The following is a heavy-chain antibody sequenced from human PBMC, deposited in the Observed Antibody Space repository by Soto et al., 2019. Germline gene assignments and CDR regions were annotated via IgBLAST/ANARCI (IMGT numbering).Heavy chain of an antibody. Sequence: QVQLVQSGAEVKKPGASVKVSCKASGYTFTSYDMHWVRQAPGQRLEWMGWINAGNGNTKYSQMFQGRVTITRDTSASTAYMDLSSLRSEDTAVYYCASSYYYDSSGYSSLYYYYGIDVWGQGTTVTVSS. CDR1: GYTFTSYD. D-gene: IGHD3-22*01. V-gene: IGHV1-3*01. CDR2: INAGNGNT. CDR3: ASSYYYDSSGYSSLYYYYGIDV. J-gene: IGHJ6*02.